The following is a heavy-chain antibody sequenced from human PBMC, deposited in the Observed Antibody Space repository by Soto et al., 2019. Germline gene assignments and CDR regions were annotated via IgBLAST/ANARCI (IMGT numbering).Heavy chain of an antibody. CDR1: GFTFSSYG. CDR3: AKDGPYCSRTSCYGMDV. J-gene: IGHJ6*02. V-gene: IGHV3-30*18. D-gene: IGHD2-2*01. CDR2: ISYDGSNK. Sequence: QVQLVESGGGVVQPGRSLRLSCAASGFTFSSYGMHWVRQAPGKGLEWVAVISYDGSNKYYADSVKGRFTISRDNSKNTLYLQMNSLRAEDTAVYYCAKDGPYCSRTSCYGMDVWGQGTTVTVSS.